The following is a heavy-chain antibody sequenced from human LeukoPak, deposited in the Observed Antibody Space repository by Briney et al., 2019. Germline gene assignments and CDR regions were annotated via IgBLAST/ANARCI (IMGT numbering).Heavy chain of an antibody. J-gene: IGHJ2*01. CDR3: ARLLASGSGGRNWYFDL. CDR2: IYYIGNT. CDR1: GGSISGYY. Sequence: SETLSLTCTVSGGSISGYYWSWIRQPPGKGLEWIGYIYYIGNTHYNASLKSPVTISVDTSKNRFSLKLTSVPAADTAVYYCARLLASGSGGRNWYFDLWGRGTLVTVSS. D-gene: IGHD2-15*01. V-gene: IGHV4-59*08.